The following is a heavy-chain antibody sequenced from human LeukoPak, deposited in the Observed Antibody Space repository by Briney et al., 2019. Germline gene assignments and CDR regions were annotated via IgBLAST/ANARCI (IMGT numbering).Heavy chain of an antibody. Sequence: PGGSLRLSCAASGFTFSSYWMHWVRQAPGKGLVWVSRINSDGSSTSYADSVKGRFTISRDNAKNTLYLQMNSLRAEDTAVYYCSRRDSSGWYGGGYWGQGTLVTVSS. J-gene: IGHJ4*02. CDR3: SRRDSSGWYGGGY. CDR1: GFTFSSYW. V-gene: IGHV3-74*01. CDR2: INSDGSST. D-gene: IGHD6-19*01.